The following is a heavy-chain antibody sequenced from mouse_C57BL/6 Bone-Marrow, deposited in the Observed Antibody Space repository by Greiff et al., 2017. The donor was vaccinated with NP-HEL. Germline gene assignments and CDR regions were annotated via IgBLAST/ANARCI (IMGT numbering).Heavy chain of an antibody. V-gene: IGHV1-64*01. CDR1: GYTFTSYW. CDR2: IHPNSGST. Sequence: VQLQQPGAELVKPGASVKLSCKASGYTFTSYWMHWVKQRPGQGLEWIGMIHPNSGSTNYNEKFKSKATLTVDKSSSTAYMQLSSLTSEDSAVYYCARGDSSGFPYYAMDYWGQGTSVTVSS. D-gene: IGHD3-2*02. CDR3: ARGDSSGFPYYAMDY. J-gene: IGHJ4*01.